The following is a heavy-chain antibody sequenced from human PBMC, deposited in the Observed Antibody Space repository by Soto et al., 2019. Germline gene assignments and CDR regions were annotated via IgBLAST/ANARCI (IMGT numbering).Heavy chain of an antibody. CDR1: GDTFTSYY. Sequence: GASVKVSCKAPGDTFTSYYLNWVRQAPGQGLEWMGVINPHGGSTKYAQKFQGRVTMTRDTSKSQFSLKLTSVTAADTAVYYCARHHTGADREAFLPDWFDPWGQGTPVTVSS. J-gene: IGHJ5*02. CDR3: ARHHTGADREAFLPDWFDP. V-gene: IGHV1-46*01. CDR2: INPHGGST. D-gene: IGHD2-8*02.